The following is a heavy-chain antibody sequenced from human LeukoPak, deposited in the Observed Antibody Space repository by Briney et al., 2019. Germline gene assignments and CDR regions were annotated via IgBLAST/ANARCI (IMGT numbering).Heavy chain of an antibody. CDR2: IYHTGTT. CDR3: AGDFGSGSYRFDY. D-gene: IGHD3-10*01. Sequence: PSETLSLTCAVSGVSISSGDYSWSWLRQPPGKGLEWIGYIYHTGTTYYNPSLKGRGTISLDRSKNQFSLKLTSVTAADTAVYYCAGDFGSGSYRFDYWGQGTLVTASS. CDR1: GVSISSGDYS. J-gene: IGHJ4*02. V-gene: IGHV4-30-2*01.